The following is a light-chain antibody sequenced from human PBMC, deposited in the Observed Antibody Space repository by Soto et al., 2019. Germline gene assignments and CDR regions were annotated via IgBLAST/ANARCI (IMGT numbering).Light chain of an antibody. V-gene: IGLV4-69*01. CDR3: QTWGTCPGV. Sequence: QPVLTQSPSASASLGASVKLTCTLSSGHSSYAIAWHQQQPEKGPRYLMKLNSDGSHSKGDGIPDRFSGSSSGAERYLTISSLQSEDEADYYCQTWGTCPGVFGGGTKLTVL. CDR1: SGHSSYA. J-gene: IGLJ3*02. CDR2: LNSDGSH.